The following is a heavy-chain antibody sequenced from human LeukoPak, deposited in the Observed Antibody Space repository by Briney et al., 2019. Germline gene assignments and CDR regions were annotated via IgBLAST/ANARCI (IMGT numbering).Heavy chain of an antibody. CDR3: AKDGVVRGLGPYYFDS. J-gene: IGHJ4*02. CDR2: ISYSGGTT. D-gene: IGHD3-10*01. CDR1: GFTFTSYA. V-gene: IGHV3-23*01. Sequence: GGSLRLSCAASGFTFTSYAGSWVRQAPGKGLEWVSTISYSGGTTYHTDSVKGRFTISRDISKNTVYLQMNSLKAEDTAVYYCAKDGVVRGLGPYYFDSWGQGSLVTVSS.